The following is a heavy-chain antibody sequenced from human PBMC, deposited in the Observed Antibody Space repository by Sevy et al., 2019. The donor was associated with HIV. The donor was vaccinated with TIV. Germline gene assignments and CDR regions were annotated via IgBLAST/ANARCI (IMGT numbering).Heavy chain of an antibody. CDR2: TYYRSKWYN. V-gene: IGHV6-1*01. Sequence: SQTLSLTCAISGDSVSSNSAAWNWIRQSPWRGLEWLGRTYYRSKWYNDYAVSVKSRITINPDTSKNQCSLQLNSVTPEDTAVYYCARRRRSDGGFDYLGQGTVVTVSS. CDR3: ARRRRSDGGFDY. D-gene: IGHD2-8*02. J-gene: IGHJ4*02. CDR1: GDSVSSNSAA.